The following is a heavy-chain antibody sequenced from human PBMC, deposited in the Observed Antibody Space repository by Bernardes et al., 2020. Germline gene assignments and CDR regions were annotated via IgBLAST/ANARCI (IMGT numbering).Heavy chain of an antibody. CDR2: IWYDGSNK. J-gene: IGHJ4*02. D-gene: IGHD2-15*01. V-gene: IGHV3-33*01. CDR3: ARDHSDSVLVVLATPGGY. Sequence: GGSLRLSCAASGFTFRSYGMHWVRQAPGKGLEWVALIWYDGSNKYYADSVKGRFTISRDNSKNTLYLQMNTLRAEDTAVYYCARDHSDSVLVVLATPGGYWGQGTLVTVSS. CDR1: GFTFRSYG.